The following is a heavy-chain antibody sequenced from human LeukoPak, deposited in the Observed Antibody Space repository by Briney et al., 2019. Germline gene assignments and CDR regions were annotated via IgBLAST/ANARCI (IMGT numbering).Heavy chain of an antibody. D-gene: IGHD3-10*01. Sequence: SETLSLTCAVYGGSFSGYYWSWIRQPPGKGLEWIGEINHSGSTNYNPSLKSRVTISVDTSKNQFSLKLSSVTAADTAVYYCARELWFGELTNWFDPWGQGTLVTASS. CDR1: GGSFSGYY. J-gene: IGHJ5*02. V-gene: IGHV4-34*01. CDR3: ARELWFGELTNWFDP. CDR2: INHSGST.